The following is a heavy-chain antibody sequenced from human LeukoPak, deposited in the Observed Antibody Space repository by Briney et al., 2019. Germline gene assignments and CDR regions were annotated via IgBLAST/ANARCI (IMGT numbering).Heavy chain of an antibody. CDR3: ARTRPAGTEDY. D-gene: IGHD1-7*01. Sequence: GGSLRLPCTASGFSFSSYTMNWVRQATGKGLEWISSITSSATFIYYADSVKGRFTISRDHAKNSLYLQMSSLRAEDTGVYYCARTRPAGTEDYWGQGTLVTVYS. CDR2: ITSSATFI. CDR1: GFSFSSYT. V-gene: IGHV3-21*01. J-gene: IGHJ4*02.